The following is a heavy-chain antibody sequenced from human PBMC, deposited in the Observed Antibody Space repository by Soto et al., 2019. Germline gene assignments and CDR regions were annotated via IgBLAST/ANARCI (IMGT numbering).Heavy chain of an antibody. D-gene: IGHD6-13*01. V-gene: IGHV3-30-3*01. Sequence: PGGSLRLSCAASGFTFSSYSMSWVRQAPGKGLEWVAVISYDGSNKYYADSVKGRFTISRDNSKNTLYLQMNSLRAEDTAVYYCASQGLIAAAGTPFDYWGQGTLVTVSS. J-gene: IGHJ4*02. CDR2: ISYDGSNK. CDR1: GFTFSSYS. CDR3: ASQGLIAAAGTPFDY.